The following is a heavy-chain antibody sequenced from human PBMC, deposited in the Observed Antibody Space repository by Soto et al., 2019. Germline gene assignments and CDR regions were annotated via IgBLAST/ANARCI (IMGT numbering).Heavy chain of an antibody. Sequence: SVKVSCKASGGTFSSYTISWVRQAPGQGLEWMGRIIPILGIANYAQKFQGRVTITADKATSTAYMELSSLRSEDTAVYYCARDPSYSGYENNFDYWGQGTLVTVSS. CDR1: GGTFSSYT. CDR2: IIPILGIA. CDR3: ARDPSYSGYENNFDY. J-gene: IGHJ4*02. V-gene: IGHV1-69*04. D-gene: IGHD5-12*01.